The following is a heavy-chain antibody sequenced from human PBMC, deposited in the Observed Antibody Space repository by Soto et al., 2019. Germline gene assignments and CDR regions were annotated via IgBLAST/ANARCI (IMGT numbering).Heavy chain of an antibody. V-gene: IGHV1-69*12. CDR1: GGTFSSYA. Sequence: QVQLVQSGAEVKKPGSSVKVSCKASGGTFSSYAISWVRQAPGQGLEWMGGIIPIFGTANYAQKFQGRVTITADESASTAYRELSSLRSEDTAVYYCAGGREWQGTDLFDYWGQGTLVTVSS. CDR2: IIPIFGTA. D-gene: IGHD3-3*01. CDR3: AGGREWQGTDLFDY. J-gene: IGHJ4*02.